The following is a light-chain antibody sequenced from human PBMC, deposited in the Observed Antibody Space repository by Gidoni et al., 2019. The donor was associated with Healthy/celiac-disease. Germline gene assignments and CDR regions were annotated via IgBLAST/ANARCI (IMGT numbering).Light chain of an antibody. V-gene: IGKV3-11*01. Sequence: DIVLTHSPATLSLSPGERATLSCRASQSVSSYLAWYQQKPGQAPRLRIYDASNRATGFPARFSGSGSGTDFTLTISSLEPEDFAVYYCQQRSNWPYTFGQGTKLEIK. J-gene: IGKJ2*01. CDR3: QQRSNWPYT. CDR1: QSVSSY. CDR2: DAS.